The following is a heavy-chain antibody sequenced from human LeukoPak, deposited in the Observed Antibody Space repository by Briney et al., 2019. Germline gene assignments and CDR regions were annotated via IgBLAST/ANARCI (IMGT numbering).Heavy chain of an antibody. V-gene: IGHV1-69*13. CDR2: IIPIFGTA. D-gene: IGHD3-10*01. CDR3: ARGHYYGSGSYPEGPFDY. CDR1: GGTFSSYA. Sequence: SVKVSCKASGGTFSSYAISWVRQAPGQGLEWMGGIIPIFGTANHAQKFQGRVTITADESTSTAYMELSSLRSEDTAVYYCARGHYYGSGSYPEGPFDYWGQGTLVTVSS. J-gene: IGHJ4*02.